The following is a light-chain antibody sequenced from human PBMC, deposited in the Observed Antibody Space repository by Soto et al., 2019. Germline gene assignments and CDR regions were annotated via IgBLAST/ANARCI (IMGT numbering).Light chain of an antibody. CDR1: QTVTTY. V-gene: IGKV3-11*01. CDR3: QQRDSWTLT. J-gene: IGKJ4*01. CDR2: SAS. Sequence: EIVLTQSPAILSLSPGERATLSCRTNQTVTTYLAWYQHKTGQAPRLLIYSASKRATGIPARFSGSGSGTDFTLTISSLEPEDFAFYYCQQRDSWTLTFGGGAKVDIK.